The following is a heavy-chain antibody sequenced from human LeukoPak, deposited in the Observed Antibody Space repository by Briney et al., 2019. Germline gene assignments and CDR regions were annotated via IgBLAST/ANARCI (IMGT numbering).Heavy chain of an antibody. CDR2: ISGSGGST. CDR3: AKDNRRGSGPISGLDAFDI. D-gene: IGHD2-15*01. Sequence: GGPLRLSCAASGSTFSSYAMSWVRQAPGKGLEWVSAISGSGGSTYYADSVKGRFTISRDNSKNTLYLQMNSLRAEDTAVYYCAKDNRRGSGPISGLDAFDIWGQGTMVTVSS. J-gene: IGHJ3*02. CDR1: GSTFSSYA. V-gene: IGHV3-23*01.